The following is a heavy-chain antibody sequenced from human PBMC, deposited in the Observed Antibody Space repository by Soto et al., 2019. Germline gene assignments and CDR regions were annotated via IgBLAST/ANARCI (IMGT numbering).Heavy chain of an antibody. D-gene: IGHD2-2*01. J-gene: IGHJ4*02. CDR1: GGSISSGSYY. V-gene: IGHV4-39*01. CDR3: ARYIVVVPATRYYFDY. Sequence: SETLSLTCTVSGGSISSGSYYWGWIRQPPGKGLEWIGSIYYSGSTYYNPSLKSRVTISVDTSKNQFSLKLSSVTAADTAVYYCARYIVVVPATRYYFDYWGQGTLVTVSS. CDR2: IYYSGST.